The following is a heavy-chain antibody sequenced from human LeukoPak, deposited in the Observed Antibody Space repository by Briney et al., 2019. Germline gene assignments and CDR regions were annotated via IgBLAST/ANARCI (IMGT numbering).Heavy chain of an antibody. J-gene: IGHJ4*02. V-gene: IGHV3-23*01. D-gene: IGHD6-19*01. CDR3: VCGWYFDY. CDR2: INDRGDTT. Sequence: GGSLRLSCAGSGFTFSSYAMSWVRQAPGEGLEWVSTINDRGDTTYNADSVKGRFTISRDSSKNTLFLQMSSLRAEDTAVYYCVCGWYFDYWGQGTLATVSS. CDR1: GFTFSSYA.